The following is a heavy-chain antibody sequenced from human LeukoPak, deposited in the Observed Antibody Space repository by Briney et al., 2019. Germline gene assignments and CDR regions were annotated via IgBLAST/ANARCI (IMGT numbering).Heavy chain of an antibody. CDR2: IKQDGSEK. V-gene: IGHV3-7*03. J-gene: IGHJ5*02. CDR3: ARAPKSDFWGGYYRKLADWFDP. CDR1: GFTFSSNW. D-gene: IGHD3-3*01. Sequence: GGSLRLSCAASGFTFSSNWMSWVRQAPGKGLEWVANIKQDGSEKYYVDSVKGRFTISRDNAKNSLYLQMNSLRAEDTAVYYCARAPKSDFWGGYYRKLADWFDPWGQGTLVTVSS.